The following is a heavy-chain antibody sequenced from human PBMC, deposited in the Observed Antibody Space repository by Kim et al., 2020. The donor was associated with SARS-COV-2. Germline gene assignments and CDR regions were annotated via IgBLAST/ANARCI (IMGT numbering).Heavy chain of an antibody. Sequence: GGSLRLSWVASGFTFSDSWMHWVSQVPGKGLVWVSRIDWGGSTTNYADSGRGRCTITRDNARNTLYLQMNSLRAEDTAVYHCVRDRTSWDWGQGTLVTVSS. CDR2: IDWGGSTT. CDR3: VRDRTSWD. J-gene: IGHJ4*02. V-gene: IGHV3-74*01. CDR1: GFTFSDSW. D-gene: IGHD6-6*01.